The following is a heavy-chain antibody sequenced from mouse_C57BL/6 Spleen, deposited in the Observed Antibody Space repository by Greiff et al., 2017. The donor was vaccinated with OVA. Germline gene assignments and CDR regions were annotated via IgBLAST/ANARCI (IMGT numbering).Heavy chain of an antibody. CDR1: GYTFTSYW. Sequence: QVQLKESGAELVKPGASVKMSCKASGYTFTSYWITWVKQRPGQGLEWIGDIYPGSGSTNYNEKFKSKATLTVDTSSSTAYMQLSSLTSEDSAVYYCAITTVDWYFDVWGTGTTVTVSS. CDR2: IYPGSGST. V-gene: IGHV1-55*01. J-gene: IGHJ1*03. D-gene: IGHD1-1*01. CDR3: AITTVDWYFDV.